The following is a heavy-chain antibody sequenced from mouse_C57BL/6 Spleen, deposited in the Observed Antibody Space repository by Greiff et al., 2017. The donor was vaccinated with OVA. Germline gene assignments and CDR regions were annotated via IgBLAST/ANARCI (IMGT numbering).Heavy chain of an antibody. Sequence: QVQLQQPGAELVRPGSSVKMSCKASGYTFTSYWMDWVKQRPGQGLECIGNIYPSDSETNYNHKLKDKATLTVDKSSSTAYMQLNSLTSEDSAVSYCARLDSSSYGFAYWGQVTLVTVSA. V-gene: IGHV1-61*01. CDR3: ARLDSSSYGFAY. CDR1: GYTFTSYW. J-gene: IGHJ3*01. CDR2: IYPSDSET. D-gene: IGHD3-2*02.